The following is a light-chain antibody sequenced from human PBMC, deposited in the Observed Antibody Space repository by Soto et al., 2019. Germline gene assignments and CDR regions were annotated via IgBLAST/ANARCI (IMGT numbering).Light chain of an antibody. V-gene: IGLV2-14*01. CDR3: SSYTSSSTYV. CDR1: SSDVGGYNY. J-gene: IGLJ1*01. Sequence: QSVLTQPASVSGSPGQSITISCTGTSSDVGGYNYVSWSQQHPGKAPQLMIYEVSNRPSGVSNRFSGSKSGNTASLTISGLQAEDEADYYCSSYTSSSTYVFGNGTKLGVL. CDR2: EVS.